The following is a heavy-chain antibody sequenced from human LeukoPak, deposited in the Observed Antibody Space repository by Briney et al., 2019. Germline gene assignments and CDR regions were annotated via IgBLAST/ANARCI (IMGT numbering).Heavy chain of an antibody. CDR3: ARAVRGGLDF. J-gene: IGHJ4*02. Sequence: PGGSLRLSCAASGFTFSRYWMAWVRQALGKGLEWVANIRGDAGDKGSADSVKGRFTISRDNDKNSLHLQMNSLTAEDTAVYYCARAVRGGLDFGGQGTLVVVS. CDR2: IRGDAGDK. V-gene: IGHV3-7*04. D-gene: IGHD2-15*01. CDR1: GFTFSRYW.